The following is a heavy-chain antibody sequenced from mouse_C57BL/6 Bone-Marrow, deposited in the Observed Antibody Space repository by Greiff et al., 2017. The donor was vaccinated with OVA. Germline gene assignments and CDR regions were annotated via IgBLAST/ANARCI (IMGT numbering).Heavy chain of an antibody. CDR2: IYPGDGDT. J-gene: IGHJ4*01. CDR3: ARGPITRGGY. Sequence: VKVVESGPELVKPGASVKISCKASGYAFSSSWMNWVKQRPGKGLEWIGRIYPGDGDTNYNGKFKGKATLTADKSSSTAYMQLSSLTSEDSAVYFCARGPITRGGYWGQGTSVTVSS. D-gene: IGHD2-4*01. V-gene: IGHV1-82*01. CDR1: GYAFSSSW.